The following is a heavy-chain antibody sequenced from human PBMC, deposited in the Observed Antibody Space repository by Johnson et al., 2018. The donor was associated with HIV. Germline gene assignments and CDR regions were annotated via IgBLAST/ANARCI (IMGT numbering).Heavy chain of an antibody. CDR3: ARAFSSGWYPHDAFDI. Sequence: QVQLVESGGGVVQPGTSLRLSCAASGFTFRNYAMHWVRQAPGKGLEWVALICYDGANKYYADSVRGRFTISRDNFKNTLYLQMNSLRAEDTAVYYCARAFSSGWYPHDAFDIWGQGTMVTVSS. V-gene: IGHV3-30*14. CDR2: ICYDGANK. D-gene: IGHD6-19*01. J-gene: IGHJ3*02. CDR1: GFTFRNYA.